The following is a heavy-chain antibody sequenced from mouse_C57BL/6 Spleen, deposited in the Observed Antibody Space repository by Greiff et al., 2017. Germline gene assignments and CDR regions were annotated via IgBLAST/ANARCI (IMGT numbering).Heavy chain of an antibody. CDR3: AINYGSILYAMDY. J-gene: IGHJ4*01. Sequence: VQLQQSGPGLVKPSQSLSLTCSVTGYSITSGYYWNWIRQFPGNKLEWMGYISYDGSNNYNPSLKNRISITRDTSKNQFFLKLNSVTTEDTATYYCAINYGSILYAMDYWGQGTSVTVSS. D-gene: IGHD1-1*01. V-gene: IGHV3-6*01. CDR1: GYSITSGYY. CDR2: ISYDGSN.